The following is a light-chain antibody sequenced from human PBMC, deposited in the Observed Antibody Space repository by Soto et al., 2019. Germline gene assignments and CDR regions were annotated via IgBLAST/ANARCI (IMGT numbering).Light chain of an antibody. V-gene: IGKV3D-15*01. CDR1: QSVNRN. Sequence: ELVMTQSPATLSVSPGEGATLSCRASQSVNRNYLAWYQQKSGQAPRLLIYGISTRATGIPDRFSASGSGTEFTLTISSLQPEDIAVYYCQQYTQWPITFGQGTRLEIK. CDR3: QQYTQWPIT. CDR2: GIS. J-gene: IGKJ5*01.